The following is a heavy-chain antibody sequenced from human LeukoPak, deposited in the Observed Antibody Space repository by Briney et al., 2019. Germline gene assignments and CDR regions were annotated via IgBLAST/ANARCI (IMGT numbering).Heavy chain of an antibody. CDR3: ARGGILWFGDQRYNWFDP. Sequence: SETLSLTCTVSGGSISSYYWSWIRQPPGKGLEWIGEINHSGSTNYNPSLKSRVTISVDTSKNQFSLKLSSVTAADTAVYYCARGGILWFGDQRYNWFDPWGQGTLVTVSS. CDR1: GGSISSYY. V-gene: IGHV4-34*01. J-gene: IGHJ5*02. CDR2: INHSGST. D-gene: IGHD3-10*01.